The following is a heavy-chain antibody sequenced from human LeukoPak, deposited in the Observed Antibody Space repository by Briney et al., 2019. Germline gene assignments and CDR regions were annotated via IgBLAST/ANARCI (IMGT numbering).Heavy chain of an antibody. J-gene: IGHJ6*02. Sequence: ASVKVSCKASGGTFSSYAIIWVRQATGQGLEWMGWMNPNSGNTGYAQKFQGRVTMTRNTSISTAYMELSSLRSEDTAVYYCARRYYDFWSGHFGYYYGMDVWGQGTTVTVSS. CDR2: MNPNSGNT. CDR1: GGTFSSYA. V-gene: IGHV1-8*02. CDR3: ARRYYDFWSGHFGYYYGMDV. D-gene: IGHD3-3*01.